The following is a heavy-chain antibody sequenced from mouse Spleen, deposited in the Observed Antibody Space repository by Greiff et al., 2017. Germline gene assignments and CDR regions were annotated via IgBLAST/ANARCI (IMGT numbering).Heavy chain of an antibody. V-gene: IGHV5-12-1*01. J-gene: IGHJ4*01. CDR1: GFAFSSYG. CDR3: TRLRVYYGSSYDAMDY. Sequence: EVKLVESGGGLVQPEGSLKLSCAASGFAFSSYGLAWVRQTPEKSLEWFATISNGGVSPYYPDNVKGRFTISRDNAKNTLYLQMSSLKSEDTAMDYCTRLRVYYGSSYDAMDYWGQGTSVTVSS. D-gene: IGHD1-1*01. CDR2: ISNGGVSP.